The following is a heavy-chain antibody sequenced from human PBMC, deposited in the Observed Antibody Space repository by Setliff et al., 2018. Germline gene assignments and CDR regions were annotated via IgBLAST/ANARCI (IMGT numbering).Heavy chain of an antibody. J-gene: IGHJ6*03. CDR3: ARDESDSLYYMDYYYMDV. Sequence: ASVKVSCKASGYTFTSYAMNWVRQAPGQGLEWMGWINTNTGNPTYAQGFTGRFVFSLDTSVSTAYLQISSLKAEDTAVYYCARDESDSLYYMDYYYMDVWGKGTTVTVSS. D-gene: IGHD3-10*01. CDR1: GYTFTSYA. CDR2: INTNTGNP. V-gene: IGHV7-4-1*02.